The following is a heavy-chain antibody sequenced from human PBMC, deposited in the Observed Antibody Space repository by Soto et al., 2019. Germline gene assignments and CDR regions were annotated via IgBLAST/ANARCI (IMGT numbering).Heavy chain of an antibody. CDR3: ARGDSSSSGGYYNYNGMDV. J-gene: IGHJ6*02. Sequence: GGSLRLSCAASGFSFSSYAMSWVRQAPGKGLEWVSASGGSTYYADSVKGRFTISRDNSKNTLYLQMNSLRAEDTAVYYCARGDSSSSGGYYNYNGMDVWVQGTTVTVSS. CDR1: GFSFSSYA. D-gene: IGHD6-6*01. V-gene: IGHV3-23*01. CDR2: SGGST.